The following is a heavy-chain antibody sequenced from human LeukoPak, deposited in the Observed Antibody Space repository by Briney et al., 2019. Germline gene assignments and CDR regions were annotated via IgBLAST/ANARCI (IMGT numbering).Heavy chain of an antibody. Sequence: PSETLSLTCTVSGVSITNYYWSWIRQPPGKGLEWIAYSHNSGETKYNPSLKSRITISVDTSKNEFSLKLSSVTAADTAVYYCARQPGGTAAFDIWGQGTTVTVSA. CDR1: GVSITNYY. J-gene: IGHJ3*02. CDR2: SHNSGET. D-gene: IGHD1-14*01. V-gene: IGHV4-59*08. CDR3: ARQPGGTAAFDI.